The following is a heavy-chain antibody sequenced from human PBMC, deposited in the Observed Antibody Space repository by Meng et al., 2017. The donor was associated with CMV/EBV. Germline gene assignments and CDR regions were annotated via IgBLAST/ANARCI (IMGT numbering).Heavy chain of an antibody. CDR2: ISSSSSYI. CDR1: GFTFSSYS. D-gene: IGHD6-6*01. V-gene: IGHV3-21*01. J-gene: IGHJ6*02. CDR3: ARGGIAARYYGMDV. Sequence: GGSLRLSCAASGFTFSSYSMNWVRQAPGKGLEWVSSISSSSSYIYYADSVKGRFTISRDNAKNSLYLQMNSLRAEDTAVYYCARGGIAARYYGMDVWGQGTTVTVSS.